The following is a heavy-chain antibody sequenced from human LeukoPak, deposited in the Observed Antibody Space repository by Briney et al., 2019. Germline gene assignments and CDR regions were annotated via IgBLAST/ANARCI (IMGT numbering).Heavy chain of an antibody. CDR1: GGSIGTYY. D-gene: IGHD3-16*02. J-gene: IGHJ3*02. V-gene: IGHV4-59*12. CDR3: ARGYESSHDYYDYVWGSYRFGAFDI. Sequence: SETLSLTCTVSGGSIGTYYWSWIRQPPGRRPEWIGSIFYTGSTDYNPSLRSRVAMSVDTSKNQFSLKLSSVTAADTAVYYCARGYESSHDYYDYVWGSYRFGAFDIWGQGTMVTVSS. CDR2: IFYTGST.